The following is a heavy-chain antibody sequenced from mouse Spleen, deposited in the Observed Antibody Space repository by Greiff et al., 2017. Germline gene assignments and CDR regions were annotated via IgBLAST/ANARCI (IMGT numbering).Heavy chain of an antibody. J-gene: IGHJ1*03. V-gene: IGHV1-50*01. CDR2: IDPSDSYT. Sequence: QVQLQQPGAELVKPGASVKLSCKASGYTFTSYWMQWVKQRPGQGLEWIGEIDPSDSYTNYNQKFKGKATLTVDTSSSTAYMQLSSLTSEDSAVYYCARSFGYYGYFDVWGTGTTVTVSS. D-gene: IGHD2-2*01. CDR1: GYTFTSYW. CDR3: ARSFGYYGYFDV.